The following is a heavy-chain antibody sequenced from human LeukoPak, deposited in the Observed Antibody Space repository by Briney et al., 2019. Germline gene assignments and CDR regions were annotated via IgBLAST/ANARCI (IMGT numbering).Heavy chain of an antibody. CDR2: IWQEGSEK. Sequence: GGSLRLSCAASGFTFSSHWMSWVCQAPGKGLEWVANIWQEGSEKYYVDSVKGRFTISRDNAKNSLYLQMNSLRAEDTAVYYCARDQNPVSWGLDYFDYWGQGTLVTVSS. CDR1: GFTFSSHW. V-gene: IGHV3-7*01. D-gene: IGHD7-27*01. J-gene: IGHJ4*02. CDR3: ARDQNPVSWGLDYFDY.